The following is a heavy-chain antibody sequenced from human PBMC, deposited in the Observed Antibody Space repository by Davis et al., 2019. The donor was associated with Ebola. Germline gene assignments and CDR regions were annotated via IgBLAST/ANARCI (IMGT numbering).Heavy chain of an antibody. J-gene: IGHJ3*02. CDR1: GFTFSDHH. D-gene: IGHD6-13*01. V-gene: IGHV3-11*04. CDR2: MSTTGGTI. Sequence: PGGSLRLSCEASGFTFSDHHMSWIRQAPGKGLEWVSYMSTTGGTIYYADSVKGRFIISRDNAKNSLYLQMTSLGAGDTALYYCASPMPAPGTPENGFDMWGQGTMVTVSS. CDR3: ASPMPAPGTPENGFDM.